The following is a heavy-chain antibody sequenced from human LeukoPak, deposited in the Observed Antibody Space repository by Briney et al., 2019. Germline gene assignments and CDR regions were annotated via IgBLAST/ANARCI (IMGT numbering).Heavy chain of an antibody. J-gene: IGHJ6*02. CDR2: IWYDGSNK. Sequence: GGSLRLSCAASGFTFSSYGMHWVRQAPGKGLEWVAVIWYDGSNKYYADSVKGRFTISRDNPKNTLYLQMNSLRAEDTAVYYCARDQGIAAAAYYYYGMDVWGQGTTVTVSS. CDR3: ARDQGIAAAAYYYYGMDV. D-gene: IGHD6-13*01. CDR1: GFTFSSYG. V-gene: IGHV3-33*01.